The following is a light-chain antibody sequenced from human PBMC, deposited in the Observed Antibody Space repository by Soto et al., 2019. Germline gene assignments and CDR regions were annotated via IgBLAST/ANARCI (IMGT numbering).Light chain of an antibody. V-gene: IGKV1-5*03. Sequence: GDRVTLTCRASQSINNWLAWYQQKPGKAPKLLIYEASSLLSGVPSRFSGSGSGTEFTLTISSLQPDDFADYYCQQYDSDSSTFGQGTKLDI. J-gene: IGKJ2*01. CDR1: QSINNW. CDR2: EAS. CDR3: QQYDSDSST.